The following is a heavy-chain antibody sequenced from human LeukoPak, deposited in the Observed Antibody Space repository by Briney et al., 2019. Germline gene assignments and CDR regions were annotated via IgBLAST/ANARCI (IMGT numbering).Heavy chain of an antibody. J-gene: IGHJ5*01. CDR2: ISSDGSTT. D-gene: IGHD2-15*01. CDR3: AREGCSGGTCYFYWFDS. V-gene: IGHV3-74*01. Sequence: QPGGSLRLSCVASGFTISSYWMHWVRQAPGKGLVWVSRISSDGSTTNYADSVKGRFTISRDNAKKSLYLQMNSLRAEDTAVYYCAREGCSGGTCYFYWFDSWGQGTLVTVSS. CDR1: GFTISSYW.